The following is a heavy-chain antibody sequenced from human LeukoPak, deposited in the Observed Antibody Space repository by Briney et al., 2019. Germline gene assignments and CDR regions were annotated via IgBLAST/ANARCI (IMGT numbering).Heavy chain of an antibody. D-gene: IGHD6-13*01. CDR2: ISAYNGNT. J-gene: IGHJ4*02. CDR3: ARDTPVLGAAGTESDY. CDR1: GYTFTSYG. V-gene: IGHV1-18*01. Sequence: GASAKVSCKASGYTFTSYGISWVRQAPGQGLEWMGWISAYNGNTNYAQKLQGRVTMTTDTSTSTAYMELRSLRSDDTAVYYCARDTPVLGAAGTESDYWGQGTLVTVSS.